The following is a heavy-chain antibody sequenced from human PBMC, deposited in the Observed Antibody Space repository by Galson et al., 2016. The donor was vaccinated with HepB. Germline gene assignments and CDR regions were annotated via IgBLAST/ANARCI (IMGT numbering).Heavy chain of an antibody. V-gene: IGHV3-23*01. CDR2: ITGSGGGL. D-gene: IGHD2-15*01. Sequence: SLRLSCSAPGFTYSSYAMSWVRQAPGTGLGWVSTITGSGGGLKYADSVKGRLITSSDNSKNTVYLQLNSLRAEDTAVYYCAKDGGYCSDATCYYRNSWGQGTLVTVSS. J-gene: IGHJ4*02. CDR3: AKDGGYCSDATCYYRNS. CDR1: GFTYSSYA.